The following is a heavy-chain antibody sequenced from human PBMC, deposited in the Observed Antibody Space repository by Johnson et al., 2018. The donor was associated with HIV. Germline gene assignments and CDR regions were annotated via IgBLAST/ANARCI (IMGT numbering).Heavy chain of an antibody. J-gene: IGHJ3*02. D-gene: IGHD3-22*01. V-gene: IGHV3-20*04. CDR1: GFTFDDYG. CDR3: ARVRTGDSSGYHDAFDI. CDR2: INWNGGNT. Sequence: VQLVESGGGVVRPGGSLRVSCAASGFTFDDYGMSWVRQAPGKGLELVSGINWNGGNTGYADSVKGRFIISRDNAKNSLYLQMNSLRAEDTALYYCARVRTGDSSGYHDAFDIWGQGTMVTVSS.